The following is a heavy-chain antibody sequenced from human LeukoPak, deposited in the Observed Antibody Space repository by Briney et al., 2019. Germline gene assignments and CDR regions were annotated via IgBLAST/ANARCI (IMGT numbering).Heavy chain of an antibody. CDR3: ARVSYDSSGYHLHYFDS. Sequence: GESLKISCKGSGYSFTSYWIGGGRQMPGKGLEWTGIIYPGDSDTNYSPSFEGQATISANKSISTAYLQCISLKAPDTAMYYCARVSYDSSGYHLHYFDSWGPGTLVTVSS. CDR2: IYPGDSDT. J-gene: IGHJ4*02. V-gene: IGHV5-51*01. CDR1: GYSFTSYW. D-gene: IGHD3-22*01.